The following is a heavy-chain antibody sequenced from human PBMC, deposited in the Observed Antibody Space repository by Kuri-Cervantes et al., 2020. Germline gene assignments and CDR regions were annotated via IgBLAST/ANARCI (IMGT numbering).Heavy chain of an antibody. CDR1: GFSLSTSGVG. CDR3: AHRSSLRLPEGNYER. D-gene: IGHD4-11*01. Sequence: SGPTLVKPTQTLTLTCTFSGFSLSTSGVGVGWIRQPPGKALEWLALIYWDDDKRYSPSLKNRLTITKDTSKNQVVLTMTNMDPVDTGTYYCAHRSSLRLPEGNYERWGQGTLVTVSS. J-gene: IGHJ4*02. CDR2: IYWDDDK. V-gene: IGHV2-5*02.